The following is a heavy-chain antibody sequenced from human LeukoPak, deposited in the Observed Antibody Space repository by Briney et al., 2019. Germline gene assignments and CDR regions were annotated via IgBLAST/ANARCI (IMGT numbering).Heavy chain of an antibody. CDR3: ARDRSYDILTGYPDNDAFDI. V-gene: IGHV1-18*01. CDR2: ISAYNGNT. CDR1: GCTFTSYG. D-gene: IGHD3-9*01. J-gene: IGHJ3*02. Sequence: ASVKVSCKATGCTFTSYGINWVRQAPGQGLEWMGWISAYNGNTNYAQKLQGRVTMTTDTSTSTAYMELRSLRSDDTPVYYCARDRSYDILTGYPDNDAFDIWGQGTMVTVSS.